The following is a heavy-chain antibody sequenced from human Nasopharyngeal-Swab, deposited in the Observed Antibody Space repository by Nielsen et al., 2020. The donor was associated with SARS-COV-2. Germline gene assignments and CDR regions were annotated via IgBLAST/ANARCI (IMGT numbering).Heavy chain of an antibody. Sequence: GESLKISCAASGFTVSSNYMSWVRQAPGKGLEWVSVIYSGGSTYYADSVKGRFTISRDNSKNTLYLQMNSLRAEDTAVYYCARTGDYAVDYWGQGTLVTVSS. CDR2: IYSGGST. CDR1: GFTVSSNY. V-gene: IGHV3-53*01. J-gene: IGHJ4*02. D-gene: IGHD4-17*01. CDR3: ARTGDYAVDY.